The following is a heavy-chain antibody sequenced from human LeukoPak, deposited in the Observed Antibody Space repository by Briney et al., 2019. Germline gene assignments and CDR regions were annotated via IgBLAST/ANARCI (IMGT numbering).Heavy chain of an antibody. CDR3: ARRSSSCYDGQYYYGMDV. V-gene: IGHV5-51*01. D-gene: IGHD6-13*01. CDR1: GYRFSNYW. Sequence: GESLKISCKGSGYRFSNYWIGWVRQMPGKGLEWMGIIYPGDSDTRYSPPFQGQVTISADKSINTAYLQWSSLKASDTAMYYCARRSSSCYDGQYYYGMDVWGQGTTVTVSS. J-gene: IGHJ6*02. CDR2: IYPGDSDT.